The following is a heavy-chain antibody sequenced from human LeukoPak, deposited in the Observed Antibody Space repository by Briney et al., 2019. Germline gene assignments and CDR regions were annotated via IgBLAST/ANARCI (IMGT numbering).Heavy chain of an antibody. CDR1: GASISGHY. V-gene: IGHV4-59*11. Sequence: PSETLSLTYNVSGASISGHYLTWIRQPPGKGLEWIGYISYIGSTNYNPSLKSRVTISVDTSKNQFSLKLRSVTAADTAVYYCARDQISINALDMWGQGTMVTVSS. J-gene: IGHJ3*02. CDR2: ISYIGST. D-gene: IGHD1-14*01. CDR3: ARDQISINALDM.